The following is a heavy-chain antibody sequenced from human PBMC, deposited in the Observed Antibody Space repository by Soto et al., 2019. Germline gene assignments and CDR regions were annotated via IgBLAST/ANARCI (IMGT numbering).Heavy chain of an antibody. CDR3: ARGRVATIGYYYYYGMDV. J-gene: IGHJ6*02. CDR1: GGSITSYH. Sequence: SETLSLTCVVSGGSITSYHWSWIRQFPGKGLEWIAYTAYTGNTNYNPSLKSRVTISVDTSKNQFSLKLSSVTAADTAVYYCARGRVATIGYYYYYGMDVWGQGTTVTVSS. CDR2: TAYTGNT. V-gene: IGHV4-59*12. D-gene: IGHD5-12*01.